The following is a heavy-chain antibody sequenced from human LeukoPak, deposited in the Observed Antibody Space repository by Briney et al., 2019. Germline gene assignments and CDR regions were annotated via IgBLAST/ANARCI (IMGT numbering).Heavy chain of an antibody. D-gene: IGHD6-13*01. CDR1: GYTFTSYD. Sequence: GASVTVSCKASGYTFTSYDINWVRQATGQGLEWMGWMNPNSGNTGYAQKFQGRVTITRNTSISTAYMELSSLRSEETAVYYCARGPQSSSWLDYWGQGTLVTVSS. J-gene: IGHJ4*02. CDR3: ARGPQSSSWLDY. CDR2: MNPNSGNT. V-gene: IGHV1-8*03.